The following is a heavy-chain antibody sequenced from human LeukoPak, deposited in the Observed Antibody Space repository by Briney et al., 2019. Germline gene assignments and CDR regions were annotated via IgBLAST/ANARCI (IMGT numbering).Heavy chain of an antibody. Sequence: GGSLRLSCAASGFTFSSYGMNWVRQAPGKGLEWVSSISSGSSYIYYADSVKGRFTISRDNAKNSLYLQMNSLRAEDTAVYYCATDYYDSSGYYYWGQGTLVTVSS. V-gene: IGHV3-21*01. J-gene: IGHJ4*02. CDR2: ISSGSSYI. CDR1: GFTFSSYG. D-gene: IGHD3-22*01. CDR3: ATDYYDSSGYYY.